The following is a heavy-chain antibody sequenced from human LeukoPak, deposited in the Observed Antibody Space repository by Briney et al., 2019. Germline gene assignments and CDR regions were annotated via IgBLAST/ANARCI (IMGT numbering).Heavy chain of an antibody. J-gene: IGHJ4*02. CDR2: IYYSGST. V-gene: IGHV4-39*01. CDR3: ARHSRIVGATPFDY. CDR1: GGSISSSSYY. D-gene: IGHD1-26*01. Sequence: KTSENLSLTCTVSGGSISSSSYYWGWIRQPPGKGLEWIGSIYYSGSTYYNPSLKSRVTISVDTSKNQFSLKLSSVTAADTAVYYCARHSRIVGATPFDYWGQGTLVTVSS.